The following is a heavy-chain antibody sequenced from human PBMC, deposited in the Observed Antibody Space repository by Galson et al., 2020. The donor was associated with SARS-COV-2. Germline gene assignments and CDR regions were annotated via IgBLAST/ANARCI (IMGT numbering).Heavy chain of an antibody. Sequence: GGSLRLSCAASGFTVSSYSMNWVRQAPGKGLEWVSSINSGSTNYIYYADSVKGRFTISRDNAKNSLFLQMNSLRAEDTAVYYCARAGVALYGGWDYWGQGTLVTVSS. D-gene: IGHD3-3*01. CDR1: GFTVSSYS. J-gene: IGHJ4*02. CDR3: ARAGVALYGGWDY. V-gene: IGHV3-21*01. CDR2: INSGSTNYI.